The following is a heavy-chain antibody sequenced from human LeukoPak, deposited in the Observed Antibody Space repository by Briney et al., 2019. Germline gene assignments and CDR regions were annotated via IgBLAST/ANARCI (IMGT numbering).Heavy chain of an antibody. V-gene: IGHV3-30*02. Sequence: GGSLRLSCAASGFTFSSYGMHWVRQAPGKGLEWVAFIRYDGSNKYYADSVKGRFTISRDNSKNTLYLQMNSLRAEDTAVYYCAKGPLYYYGDNAWFGPWGQGTLVTVSS. CDR2: IRYDGSNK. D-gene: IGHD4-17*01. CDR3: AKGPLYYYGDNAWFGP. CDR1: GFTFSSYG. J-gene: IGHJ5*02.